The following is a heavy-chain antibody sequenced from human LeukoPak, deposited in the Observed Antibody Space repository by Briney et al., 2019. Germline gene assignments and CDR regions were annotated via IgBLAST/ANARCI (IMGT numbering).Heavy chain of an antibody. CDR2: IDPYTGNT. V-gene: IGHV1-8*01. CDR1: GYTFTSYD. J-gene: IGHJ4*02. CDR3: AREYSASEY. D-gene: IGHD5-12*01. Sequence: ASVKVSCKASGYTFTSYDINWVRQATGQGLEWMAWIDPYTGNTHYAQKFQGRITVTRDTSVSTTYMELSWLTSDDTARYYCAREYSASEYWGQGTLVTVSS.